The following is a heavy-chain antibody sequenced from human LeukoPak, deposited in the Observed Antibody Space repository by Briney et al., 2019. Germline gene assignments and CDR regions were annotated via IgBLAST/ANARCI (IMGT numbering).Heavy chain of an antibody. CDR2: IYHSENT. Sequence: SETLSLTCAVSGGSISSSYWCSWVRQTPGEGREWIGEIYHSENTNYNPSLNSRVTMSVDKSKNLFSMRLNSVTAADTAVYYCARVLDYWYYFDYWGQGTLVTVSS. V-gene: IGHV4-4*02. J-gene: IGHJ4*02. CDR1: GGSISSSYW. D-gene: IGHD2-15*01. CDR3: ARVLDYWYYFDY.